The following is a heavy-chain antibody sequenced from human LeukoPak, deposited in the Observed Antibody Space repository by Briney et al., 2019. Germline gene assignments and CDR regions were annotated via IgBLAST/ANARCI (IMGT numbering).Heavy chain of an antibody. CDR2: IYYTGST. V-gene: IGHV4-59*01. CDR3: ARVGVEVELATFDY. J-gene: IGHJ4*02. D-gene: IGHD5-24*01. CDR1: GGSISTYY. Sequence: PSETLSLTCTVSGGSISTYYWTWIRQPPGEGLEWIGYIYYTGSTNYNPSLKSRVTLSVDTSNNEVSLKLRSVTAADTAVYYCARVGVEVELATFDYWGRGTLVAVSS.